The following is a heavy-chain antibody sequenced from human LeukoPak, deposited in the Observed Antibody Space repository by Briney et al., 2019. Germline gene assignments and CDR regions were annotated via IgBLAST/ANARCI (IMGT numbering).Heavy chain of an antibody. Sequence: GGSLRLSCAASGFTFGSYWMSWVRQAPGKGLEWVANIKQDGSEKYYVDSVKGRFTISRDNAKNSLYLQMNSLRAEDTAVYYCARESYCGGDRSDYYYYGMDVWGQGTTVTVSS. V-gene: IGHV3-7*01. D-gene: IGHD2-21*02. CDR3: ARESYCGGDRSDYYYYGMDV. CDR2: IKQDGSEK. CDR1: GFTFGSYW. J-gene: IGHJ6*02.